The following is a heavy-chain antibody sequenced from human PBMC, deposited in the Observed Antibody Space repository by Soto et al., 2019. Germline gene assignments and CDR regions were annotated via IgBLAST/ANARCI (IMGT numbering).Heavy chain of an antibody. J-gene: IGHJ4*02. V-gene: IGHV4-31*03. CDR1: GDPVSSGSYY. CDR2: IYHTGST. Sequence: QVQLQESGPGLVQPSQTLSLTCSVSGDPVSSGSYYWTWVRQHPVKGLEWIGYIYHTGSTYYNPSLQSRIIMSIDTSKNQFSLHLYSVTAADTAVYFCAAKLGTTHYFDFWGQGSLVAVSS. D-gene: IGHD7-27*01. CDR3: AAKLGTTHYFDF.